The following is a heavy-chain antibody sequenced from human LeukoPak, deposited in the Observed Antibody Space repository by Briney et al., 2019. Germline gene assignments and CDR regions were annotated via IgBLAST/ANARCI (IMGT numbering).Heavy chain of an antibody. CDR1: GGSISSYY. CDR3: ARESMVRGVIWLDY. D-gene: IGHD3-10*01. V-gene: IGHV4-4*07. J-gene: IGHJ4*02. Sequence: PSETLSLTCTVSGGSISSYYWSWIRQPAGKGLEWIGRIYTSGSTNYNPSLKSRVTISVDTSKNQFSLKLSSVTAADTAVYYCARESMVRGVIWLDYWGQGTLVTVSS. CDR2: IYTSGST.